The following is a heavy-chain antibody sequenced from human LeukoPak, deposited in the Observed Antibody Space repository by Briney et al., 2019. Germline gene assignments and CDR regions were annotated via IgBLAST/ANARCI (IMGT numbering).Heavy chain of an antibody. CDR1: GYTFTGYY. Sequence: ASVKVSCKASGYTFTGYYMHWVRQAPGQGLEWMGRINPNSGGTNYAQKFQGRVTMTRDTSISTAYMELSRLRSDDTAVHYCARDSGSGYYFDYWGQGTLVTVSS. CDR2: INPNSGGT. J-gene: IGHJ4*02. V-gene: IGHV1-2*06. CDR3: ARDSGSGYYFDY. D-gene: IGHD3-22*01.